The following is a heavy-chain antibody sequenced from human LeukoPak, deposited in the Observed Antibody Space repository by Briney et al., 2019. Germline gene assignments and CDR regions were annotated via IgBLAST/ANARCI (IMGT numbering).Heavy chain of an antibody. D-gene: IGHD3-10*01. J-gene: IGHJ4*02. CDR1: GFTFTTYA. Sequence: GGSLRLSCTASGFTFTTYAMTWVRQAPGKGLEWVSAIVSSGATTFYAGSVKGRFTSSRDNSKNMLYLQMDSLRAEDTAIYYCVRGITSPDYRGQGTLVTVSS. CDR2: IVSSGATT. CDR3: VRGITSPDY. V-gene: IGHV3-23*01.